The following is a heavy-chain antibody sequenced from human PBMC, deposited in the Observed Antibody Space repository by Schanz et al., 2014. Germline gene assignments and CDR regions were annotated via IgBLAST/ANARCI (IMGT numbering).Heavy chain of an antibody. V-gene: IGHV3-30*04. CDR1: GFTFSSFG. CDR2: ISYDGTSK. Sequence: QVKLEESGGGVVQPGESLRLSCAASGFTFSSFGMHWVRQAPGKGLEWVAVISYDGTSKYYGDSVKGRFTISRDNSKNTLDLQMNRLRAEDTSVYYCARDHYDSTGYHLGGPYYYYGMDVWGQGTTVTVSS. J-gene: IGHJ6*02. CDR3: ARDHYDSTGYHLGGPYYYYGMDV. D-gene: IGHD3-22*01.